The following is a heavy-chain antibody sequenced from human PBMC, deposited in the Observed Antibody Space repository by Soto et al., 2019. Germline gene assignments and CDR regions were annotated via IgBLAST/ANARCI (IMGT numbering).Heavy chain of an antibody. CDR2: IKSKTDGGTT. V-gene: IGHV3-15*01. D-gene: IGHD2-8*01. Sequence: PGGSLRLSGAASGFTFSNAWMSWVRQAPGKGLEWVGRIKSKTDGGTTDYAAPVKGRFTISRDDSKNTLYLQMNSLKTEDTAVYYCTTDSGYCTNGVCFDYWGQGTLVTVSS. J-gene: IGHJ4*02. CDR1: GFTFSNAW. CDR3: TTDSGYCTNGVCFDY.